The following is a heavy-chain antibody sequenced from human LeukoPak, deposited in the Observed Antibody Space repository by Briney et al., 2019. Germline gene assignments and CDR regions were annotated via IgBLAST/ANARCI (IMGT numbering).Heavy chain of an antibody. CDR3: ARDRAAVAGTGMPWGATTLGAFDI. V-gene: IGHV1-2*02. CDR1: GYTFTGYY. CDR2: INPNSGGT. D-gene: IGHD6-19*01. Sequence: GASVKVSCKASGYTFTGYYMHWVRQAPGQGLGWMGWINPNSGGTNYAQTFQGRFTMTRDTSISTASMELSRLRSDDTAVYYCARDRAAVAGTGMPWGATTLGAFDIWGQGTMVTVSS. J-gene: IGHJ3*02.